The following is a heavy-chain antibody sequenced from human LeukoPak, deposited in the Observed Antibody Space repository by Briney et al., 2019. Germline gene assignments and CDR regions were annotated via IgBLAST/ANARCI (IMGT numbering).Heavy chain of an antibody. Sequence: GESLKISCKGSGYSFTSYWIGWVRQMPGKGLEWMGIIYPGDSDTGYSPSFQGQVTISADKSISTAYLQWSSPKASDTAMYYCARHVGLGYGDYLYYYYMDVWGKGTTVTVSS. V-gene: IGHV5-51*01. CDR1: GYSFTSYW. CDR3: ARHVGLGYGDYLYYYYMDV. D-gene: IGHD4-17*01. CDR2: IYPGDSDT. J-gene: IGHJ6*03.